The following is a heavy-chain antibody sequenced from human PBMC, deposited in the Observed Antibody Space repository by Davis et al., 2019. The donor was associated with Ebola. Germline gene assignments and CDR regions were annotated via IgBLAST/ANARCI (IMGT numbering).Heavy chain of an antibody. D-gene: IGHD4-17*01. CDR3: AKAGMTAVLGSHYYYAMDA. CDR1: GFTFSSYA. CDR2: ISGSGGST. V-gene: IGHV3-23*01. J-gene: IGHJ6*02. Sequence: PGGSLRLSCAASGFTFSSYAMSWVRQAPGKGLEWVSEISGSGGSTSNADSVKGRFTISRDNSKNTLYLQMNSLRAEDTAVYYCAKAGMTAVLGSHYYYAMDAWGQGTTVTVSS.